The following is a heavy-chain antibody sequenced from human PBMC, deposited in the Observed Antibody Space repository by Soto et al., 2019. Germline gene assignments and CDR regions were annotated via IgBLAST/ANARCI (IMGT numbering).Heavy chain of an antibody. J-gene: IGHJ4*02. V-gene: IGHV4-30-2*01. D-gene: IGHD3-16*01. Sequence: DLEWIGYIYHSGSTYYNPSLKSRVTISVDRSKNQFSLKLSSVTAADTAVYYCARLTFGPVRYFDYWGQGTLVTVSS. CDR3: ARLTFGPVRYFDY. CDR2: IYHSGST.